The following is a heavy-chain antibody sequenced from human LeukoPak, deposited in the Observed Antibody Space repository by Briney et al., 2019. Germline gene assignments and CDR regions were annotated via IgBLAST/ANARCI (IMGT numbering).Heavy chain of an antibody. Sequence: SETLSLTCTVSGGSISSGSYYWSWIRQPAGKGLEWIGRIYTSGSTNYNPSLKSRVTISVDTSKNQFSLKLSSVTAADTAVYYCAREVLAGDILKYYFDYWGQGTLVTVSS. CDR2: IYTSGST. J-gene: IGHJ4*02. D-gene: IGHD3-9*01. CDR1: GGSISSGSYY. V-gene: IGHV4-61*02. CDR3: AREVLAGDILKYYFDY.